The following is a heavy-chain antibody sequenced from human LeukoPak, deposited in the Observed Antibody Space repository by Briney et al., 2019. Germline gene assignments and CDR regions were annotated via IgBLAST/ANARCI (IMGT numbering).Heavy chain of an antibody. J-gene: IGHJ4*02. CDR3: AKEVASVGATTFDY. CDR1: GFTFITYN. CDR2: ISGSGGST. V-gene: IGHV3-23*01. Sequence: GGSLRLSCAISGFTFITYNMNWVRQAPGKGLEWVSAISGSGGSTYYADSVKGRFTISRDNSKNTLYLQMNSLRAEDTAVYYCAKEVASVGATTFDYWGQGTLVTVSS. D-gene: IGHD1-26*01.